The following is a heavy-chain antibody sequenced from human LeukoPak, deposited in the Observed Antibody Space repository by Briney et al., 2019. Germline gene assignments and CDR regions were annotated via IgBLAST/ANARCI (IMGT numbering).Heavy chain of an antibody. CDR1: GFTFSSYA. CDR3: ARGDSSSWTGSFDY. D-gene: IGHD6-13*01. V-gene: IGHV3-30*04. J-gene: IGHJ4*02. CDR2: ISYDGSNK. Sequence: GGSLRLSCAASGFTFSSYAMHWVRQAPGKGLEWVAVISYDGSNKYYADSVKGRFTISRDNSKNTLYLQMNSLRAEDTAVYYCARGDSSSWTGSFDYWGQGTLVTVSS.